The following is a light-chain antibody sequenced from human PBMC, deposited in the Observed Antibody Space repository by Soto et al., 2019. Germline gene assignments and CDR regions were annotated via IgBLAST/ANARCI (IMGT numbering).Light chain of an antibody. V-gene: IGLV2-14*01. CDR1: SSDVGAYDY. Sequence: QSALTQPASVSGSPGQSITIYCSGTSSDVGAYDYVSWYQQHPGKVPKLIIYEVSNRPSGASSRFSGSKSGNTASLTISGLQSEDEADYYCSSYTTSSLVVFGGGTKLTVL. CDR2: EVS. CDR3: SSYTTSSLVV. J-gene: IGLJ2*01.